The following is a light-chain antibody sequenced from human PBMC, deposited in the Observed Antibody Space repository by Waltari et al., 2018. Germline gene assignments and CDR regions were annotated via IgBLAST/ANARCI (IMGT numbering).Light chain of an antibody. CDR3: CAYAGSYMV. CDR1: SSDVGAYDY. V-gene: IGLV2-8*01. CDR2: EVT. Sequence: QSALTQPPSASGSPGQSVTISCPGTSSDVGAYDYVSWYQQHPDKAPKLMIYEVTKRPSGGPDRFSGSKSGNTASLTVAGLQAEDEADYYCCAYAGSYMVFGAGTKVTVL. J-gene: IGLJ3*02.